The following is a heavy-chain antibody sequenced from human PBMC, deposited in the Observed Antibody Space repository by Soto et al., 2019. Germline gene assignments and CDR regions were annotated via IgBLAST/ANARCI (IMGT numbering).Heavy chain of an antibody. CDR3: AYSPGWYRHDL. V-gene: IGHV4-4*02. J-gene: IGHJ3*01. CDR1: GDSISSPKW. D-gene: IGHD6-19*01. Sequence: QVQLQESGPGLVKPSGTLSLTCAVSGDSISSPKWWTWVRQPPGKGLEWIGDMLHSGTTNYNPPLKXXVTISVDKSKNQFSLNLYSVTAADTAVYYCAYSPGWYRHDLWGPGTLVIVSS. CDR2: MLHSGTT.